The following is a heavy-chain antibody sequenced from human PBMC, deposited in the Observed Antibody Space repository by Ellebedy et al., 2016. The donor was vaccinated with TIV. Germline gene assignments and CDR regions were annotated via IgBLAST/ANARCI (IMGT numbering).Heavy chain of an antibody. D-gene: IGHD2-21*02. CDR3: ATNHACGTGCYWPYDN. Sequence: GESLKISXKALGYSFTSYWITWVRQMPGKGLEWMGTIDPNDSYTNYSPSFQGHVTISVDRSIGTAYLQWNSLQASDTAMYFCATNHACGTGCYWPYDNWGQGTLVTVSA. CDR2: IDPNDSYT. J-gene: IGHJ4*02. V-gene: IGHV5-10-1*01. CDR1: GYSFTSYW.